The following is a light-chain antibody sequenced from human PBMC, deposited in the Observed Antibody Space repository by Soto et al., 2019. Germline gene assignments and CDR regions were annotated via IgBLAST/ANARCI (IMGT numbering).Light chain of an antibody. CDR3: HHYGPSTPYT. CDR2: AAS. V-gene: IGKV3-20*01. CDR1: RSFASSY. Sequence: EIVLTQSPGTLSLSPGERATLSCRASRSFASSYLAWYQRKPGQSPRLLIYAASNRATGIPDRFTGSGSGTDFTLNISRVEPEDCAVYYCHHYGPSTPYTFCQGTKVEIK. J-gene: IGKJ2*01.